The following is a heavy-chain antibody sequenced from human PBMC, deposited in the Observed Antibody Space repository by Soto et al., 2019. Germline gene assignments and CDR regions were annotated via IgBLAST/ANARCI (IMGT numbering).Heavy chain of an antibody. CDR1: GFTLSSYW. CDR3: ARSRDGYNFVGDC. D-gene: IGHD5-12*01. J-gene: IGHJ4*02. V-gene: IGHV3-74*01. CDR2: INIDGSST. Sequence: EVQLVESGGGLVQPGGSLRLSCAASGFTLSSYWMHWVRQAPGKGLVWISRINIDGSSTSHADSVKGRFTISRDNAKNTLYLQVNSLRAEDTAVYYCARSRDGYNFVGDCWGQGTLVTVSS.